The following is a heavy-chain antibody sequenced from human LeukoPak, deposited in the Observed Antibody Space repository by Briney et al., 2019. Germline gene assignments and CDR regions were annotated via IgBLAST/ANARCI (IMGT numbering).Heavy chain of an antibody. V-gene: IGHV1-2*02. D-gene: IGHD5-12*01. Sequence: GASVTVSFKASGYTFTVYYMHWVRQAPGQGLEWMGWINPNSGGTNYAQKFQGRVTMTRDTSISTAYMELSRLRSDDTAVYYCARVGVATTGDYWGQGTLVTVSS. CDR1: GYTFTVYY. CDR2: INPNSGGT. CDR3: ARVGVATTGDY. J-gene: IGHJ4*02.